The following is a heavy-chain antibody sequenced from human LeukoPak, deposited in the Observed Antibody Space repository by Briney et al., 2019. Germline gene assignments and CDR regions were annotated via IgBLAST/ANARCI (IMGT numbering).Heavy chain of an antibody. Sequence: GASVKVSCKASGYTFTSYAMHWVRQAPGQRLEWMGWINAGNGNTKYSQKFQGRVTITKDTSASTAYMELSSLGSEDTAVYYCARAGYYGGPFDYWGQGTLVTVSS. CDR1: GYTFTSYA. J-gene: IGHJ4*02. CDR3: ARAGYYGGPFDY. D-gene: IGHD3-22*01. CDR2: INAGNGNT. V-gene: IGHV1-3*01.